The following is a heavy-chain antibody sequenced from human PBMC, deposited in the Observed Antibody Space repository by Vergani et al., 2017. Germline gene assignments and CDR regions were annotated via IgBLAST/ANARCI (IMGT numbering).Heavy chain of an antibody. V-gene: IGHV3-23*01. J-gene: IGHJ4*02. Sequence: EVQLLESGGGLVQPGGSLTLSCAASGFTFSSYAMAWVRQAPGKGLEWVSTLSGSRGLTYYSDSVKGRFTISRDNSKNTLYLQMNSLRVEDTATYYCAKDPESIVAPTLGFDFWGQGTLVTVSS. D-gene: IGHD2-21*01. CDR1: GFTFSSYA. CDR3: AKDPESIVAPTLGFDF. CDR2: LSGSRGLT.